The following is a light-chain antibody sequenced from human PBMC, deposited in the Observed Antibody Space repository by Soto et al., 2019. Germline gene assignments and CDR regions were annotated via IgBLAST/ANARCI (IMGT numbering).Light chain of an antibody. CDR1: QSISSW. J-gene: IGKJ1*01. CDR2: DAS. CDR3: QQYQGT. V-gene: IGKV1-5*01. Sequence: DIQMTQSPSTLSASVGDRVTITCRASQSISSWLAWYQQKPGRAPKLLIYDASSLESGVPSRFSGSGPGTEFTLTISSLQPDDFATYYCQQYQGTFGQGTKVDIK.